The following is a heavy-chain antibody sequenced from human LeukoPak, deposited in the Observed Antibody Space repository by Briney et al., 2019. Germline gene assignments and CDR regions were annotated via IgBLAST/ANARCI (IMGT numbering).Heavy chain of an antibody. V-gene: IGHV3-7*01. CDR1: GFTFSNFW. J-gene: IGHJ4*02. CDR3: ARDYMSRSSGWYEGR. D-gene: IGHD6-19*01. Sequence: GGSLRLSCAASGFTFSNFWLTWVRQAPGKGLEWVANINQDGSEKSYVDSVKDRFTISRDNTKNSLYLQLNSLRVEDTAVYYCARDYMSRSSGWYEGRWGQGTLVTVSS. CDR2: INQDGSEK.